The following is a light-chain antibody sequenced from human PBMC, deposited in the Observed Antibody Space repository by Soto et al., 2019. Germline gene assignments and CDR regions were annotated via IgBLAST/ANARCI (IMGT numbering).Light chain of an antibody. CDR3: ATWDDSLNAWV. J-gene: IGLJ3*02. CDR2: SNN. V-gene: IGLV1-44*01. CDR1: SSNIGSNN. Sequence: SVLTQPPSASGTPGQRVTISCSGSSSNIGSNNVNWFEQLPGTAPKLLIYSNNQRPSGVPDRFSGSKSGTSASLAISGLQSEDEADYYCATWDDSLNAWVFGGGTKLTVL.